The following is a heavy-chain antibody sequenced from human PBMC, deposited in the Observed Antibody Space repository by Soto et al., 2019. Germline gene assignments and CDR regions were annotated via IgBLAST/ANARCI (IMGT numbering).Heavy chain of an antibody. D-gene: IGHD3-22*01. J-gene: IGHJ4*02. Sequence: SVKVSCKASGGTFSSYAISWVRQAPGQGLEWMGGIIPIFGTANYAQKFQGRVTITADESTSTAYMELSSLRSEDTAVYYCASPRRRYYYDSSGYYCFDYWGQRTLVTVSS. CDR2: IIPIFGTA. CDR3: ASPRRRYYYDSSGYYCFDY. V-gene: IGHV1-69*13. CDR1: GGTFSSYA.